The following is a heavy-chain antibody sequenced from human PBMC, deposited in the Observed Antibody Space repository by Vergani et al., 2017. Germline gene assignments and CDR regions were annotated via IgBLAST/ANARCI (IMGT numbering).Heavy chain of an antibody. D-gene: IGHD4-17*01. V-gene: IGHV1-69*01. CDR3: ARDRPLTTVTEDYYYGMDV. Sequence: QVQLVQSGAEVKKPGSSVKVSCKASGGTFSSYAISWVRQAPGQGLEWMGGIIPIFGTANYAQKFQGRVTITADESTSTAYMELSSLRSEDTAVYYCARDRPLTTVTEDYYYGMDVWGQGTTVTVSS. CDR2: IIPIFGTA. J-gene: IGHJ6*02. CDR1: GGTFSSYA.